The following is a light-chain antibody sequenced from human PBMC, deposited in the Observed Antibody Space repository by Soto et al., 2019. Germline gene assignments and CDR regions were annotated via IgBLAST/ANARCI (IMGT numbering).Light chain of an antibody. CDR3: QQYNSYPT. CDR2: KAS. Sequence: GERVTITCRASQSISSWLAWYQQKPGKAPKLLIYKASSLESGVPSRFSGSGSGTEFTLTISSLQPDDFATYYCQQYNSYPTFGQGTRLEIK. V-gene: IGKV1-5*03. J-gene: IGKJ5*01. CDR1: QSISSW.